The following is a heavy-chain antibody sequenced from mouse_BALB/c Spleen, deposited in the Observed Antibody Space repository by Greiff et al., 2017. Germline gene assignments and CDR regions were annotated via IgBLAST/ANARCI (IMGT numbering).Heavy chain of an antibody. D-gene: IGHD1-2*01. V-gene: IGHV1-7*01. CDR2: INPSTGYT. Sequence: LQESGADLAKPGASVKMSCKASGYTFTSYWMHWVKQRPGQGLEWIGYINPSTGYTEYNHKFKDMATLTADKSSSTDYMQLSSLTSADSAVYYCARSVGYDDFDYWGQGTTLTVSS. CDR1: GYTFTSYW. CDR3: ARSVGYDDFDY. J-gene: IGHJ2*01.